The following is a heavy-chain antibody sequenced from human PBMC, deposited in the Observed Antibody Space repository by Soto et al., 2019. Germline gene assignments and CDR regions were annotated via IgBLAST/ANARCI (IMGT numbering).Heavy chain of an antibody. D-gene: IGHD2-15*01. Sequence: HVQLVESGGGVVQPGRSLRLSCAASGFSLSNYFMHWVRQAPGKGLEWVAIISYDGSNKHYADSVKGRFTISRDNSKNTLYVQMNSLRAEDTAVYRCARGDNYYGMDGWGQGTTVTVSS. V-gene: IGHV3-30-3*01. CDR3: ARGDNYYGMDG. J-gene: IGHJ6*02. CDR2: ISYDGSNK. CDR1: GFSLSNYF.